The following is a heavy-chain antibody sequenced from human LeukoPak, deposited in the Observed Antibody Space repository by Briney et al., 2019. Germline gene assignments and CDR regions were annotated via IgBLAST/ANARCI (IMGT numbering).Heavy chain of an antibody. D-gene: IGHD3-3*01. Sequence: GGSLRLSCAASGFTFSSYAMSWVRQAPGKGLEWVSAISGSGGSTYYADSVKGRFTISRDNSKNTLYLQMNSLRAEDTAVYYCAKSDENFWSGYSGYYFDYWGQGTLVTVSS. CDR3: AKSDENFWSGYSGYYFDY. J-gene: IGHJ4*02. CDR1: GFTFSSYA. V-gene: IGHV3-23*01. CDR2: ISGSGGST.